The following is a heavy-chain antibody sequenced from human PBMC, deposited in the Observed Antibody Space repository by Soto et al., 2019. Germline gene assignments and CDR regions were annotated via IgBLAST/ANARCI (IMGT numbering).Heavy chain of an antibody. D-gene: IGHD6-19*01. CDR3: ARDRSSGWSYYYYGMDV. CDR1: GFTFSSYA. J-gene: IGHJ6*02. Sequence: QVQLVESGGGVVQPGRSLRLSCAASGFTFSSYAMHWVRQAPGKGLEWVAVISYDGSNKYYADSVKGRFTISRDNYKNTLYLQRNSLRAEDTAVYYCARDRSSGWSYYYYGMDVWGQGTTVTVSS. V-gene: IGHV3-30-3*01. CDR2: ISYDGSNK.